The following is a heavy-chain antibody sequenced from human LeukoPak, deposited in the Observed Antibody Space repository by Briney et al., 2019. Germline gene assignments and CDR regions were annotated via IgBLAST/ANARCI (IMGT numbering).Heavy chain of an antibody. CDR1: GFTFSTYW. CDR2: INSDGSST. J-gene: IGHJ5*02. CDR3: ALNRGGSTRFDP. Sequence: PGGSLRLSCAASGFTFSTYWMNWVRQAPGKGLVWVSRINSDGSSTSYADSVKGRFTISRDNAKNTLYLQMNSLRAEDTAVYYCALNRGGSTRFDPWGQGTLVTVSS. D-gene: IGHD1/OR15-1a*01. V-gene: IGHV3-74*01.